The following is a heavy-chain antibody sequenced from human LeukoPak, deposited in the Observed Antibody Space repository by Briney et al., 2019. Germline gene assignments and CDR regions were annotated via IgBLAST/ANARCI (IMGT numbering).Heavy chain of an antibody. CDR3: ARDWYSGSYPLDY. Sequence: GGSLRLSCAASGFTFSSYEMNWVRQAPGKGLEWVSYISSSGSTIYYADSVKGRFTISRDNTKNSLYLQMNSLRAEDTAVYYCARDWYSGSYPLDYWGQGTLVTVSS. CDR1: GFTFSSYE. V-gene: IGHV3-48*03. D-gene: IGHD1-26*01. J-gene: IGHJ4*02. CDR2: ISSSGSTI.